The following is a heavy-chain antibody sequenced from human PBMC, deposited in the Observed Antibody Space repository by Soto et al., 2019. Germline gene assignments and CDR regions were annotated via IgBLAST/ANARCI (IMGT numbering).Heavy chain of an antibody. J-gene: IGHJ5*02. CDR2: ISPGSRYP. D-gene: IGHD2-15*01. V-gene: IGHV3-11*06. Sequence: GGTLRLSCAGSGFTFGYSYMSWIRQAPGKGLEWLSYISPGSRYPAYADSVKGRFTISRDNAKRSLYLQMMSLTAEDTAIYYCVRGGGGGLFDPWGQGTMVTVSS. CDR1: GFTFGYSY. CDR3: VRGGGGGLFDP.